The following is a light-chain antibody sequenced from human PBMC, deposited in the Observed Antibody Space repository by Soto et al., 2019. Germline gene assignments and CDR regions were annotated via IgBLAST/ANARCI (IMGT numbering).Light chain of an antibody. CDR2: EVN. CDR3: SSFSSSSTPYV. V-gene: IGLV2-14*01. J-gene: IGLJ1*01. CDR1: SSDVGGYDY. Sequence: QSALTQPASVSGSPGQSITISCTGTSSDVGGYDYVSWYQQYPGKAPKLIIYEVNGRPSGVSDRFSGSKSGNTASLTISGLQPEDEADYYCSSFSSSSTPYVFGTGTKLTVL.